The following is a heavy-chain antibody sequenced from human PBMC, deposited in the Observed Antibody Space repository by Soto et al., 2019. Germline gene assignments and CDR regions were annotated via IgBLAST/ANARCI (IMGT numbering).Heavy chain of an antibody. V-gene: IGHV3-23*01. Sequence: GGSLRLSCAVSGFTFSSYAMSWVRQAPGKGPEWVSAISGSGGSTYYADSVKGRFTISRDNSKNTLYLQMNSLRAEDTAVYYCAKAVPVAGTDTLDYWGQGALVTVSS. CDR2: ISGSGGST. CDR1: GFTFSSYA. D-gene: IGHD6-19*01. J-gene: IGHJ4*02. CDR3: AKAVPVAGTDTLDY.